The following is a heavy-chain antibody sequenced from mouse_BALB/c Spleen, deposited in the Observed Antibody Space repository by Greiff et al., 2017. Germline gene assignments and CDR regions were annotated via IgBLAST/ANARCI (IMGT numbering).Heavy chain of an antibody. V-gene: IGHV14-3*02. J-gene: IGHJ2*01. Sequence: EVKLMESGAELVKPGASVKLSCTASGFNIKDTYMHWVKQRPEQGLEWIGRIDPANGNTKYDPKFQGKATITADTSSNTAYLQLSSLTSEDTAVYYCAGYGYADYWGQGTTLTVSS. CDR1: GFNIKDTY. CDR2: IDPANGNT. D-gene: IGHD1-2*01. CDR3: AGYGYADY.